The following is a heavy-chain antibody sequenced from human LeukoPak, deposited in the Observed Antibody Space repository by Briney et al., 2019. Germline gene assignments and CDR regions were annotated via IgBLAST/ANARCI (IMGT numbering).Heavy chain of an antibody. CDR3: ARIGGSGSYSGHYFVH. CDR2: ISTDGSVT. J-gene: IGHJ4*02. V-gene: IGHV3-74*01. Sequence: PGGSLRLSCAASGFTFSGYWMHWVRRAPGKGLVWVSRISTDGSVTSYVDSVKGRFTISRDNAKNTMYLQMNSLRAEDTAVYYCARIGGSGSYSGHYFVHCGQGTLVTVSS. D-gene: IGHD3-10*01. CDR1: GFTFSGYW.